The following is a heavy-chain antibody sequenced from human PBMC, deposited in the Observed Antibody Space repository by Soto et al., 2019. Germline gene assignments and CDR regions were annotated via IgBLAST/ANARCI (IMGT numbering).Heavy chain of an antibody. CDR3: ARSRDGYSFYFYYGMDG. D-gene: IGHD4-4*01. V-gene: IGHV3-30*03. CDR1: GFIFTSYG. Sequence: PGGSLRLSCAASGFIFTSYGMHWVRQAPGKGLEWMALILHDGSAEYYADSVKGRFTLSRDNSKNTLYLQMNSLTAEDTAVYYCARSRDGYSFYFYYGMDGWGQGTTVTVSS. J-gene: IGHJ6*02. CDR2: ILHDGSAE.